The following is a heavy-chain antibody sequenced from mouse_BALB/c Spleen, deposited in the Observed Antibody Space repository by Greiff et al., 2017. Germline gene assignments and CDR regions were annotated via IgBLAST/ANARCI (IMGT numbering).Heavy chain of an antibody. CDR3: ARETARATFAD. J-gene: IGHJ3*01. CDR2: IYPYNGGT. D-gene: IGHD3-2*01. CDR1: GSTFTDYN. Sequence: VQLQQSGPELVKPGASVKISCKASGSTFTDYNMHWVKQSHGKSLEWIGYIYPYNGGTGNNQKFKSKATLTVDNSSSTAYMELRSLASEDSAVYYCARETARATFADWGQGTLVTVSA. V-gene: IGHV1S29*02.